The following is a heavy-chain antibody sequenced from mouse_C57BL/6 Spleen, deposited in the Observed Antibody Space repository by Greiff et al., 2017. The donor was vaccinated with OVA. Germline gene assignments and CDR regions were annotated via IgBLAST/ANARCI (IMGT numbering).Heavy chain of an antibody. CDR1: GFTFSDYG. J-gene: IGHJ4*01. V-gene: IGHV5-17*01. Sequence: EVQLVESGGGLVKPGGSLKLSCAASGFTFSDYGMHWVRQAPEKGLEWVAYISSGSSTIYYADTVKGRFTISSDNAKNTLFLQMTSLRSEDTAMYYCARPGYYYGSMDYWGQGTSVTVSS. CDR3: ARPGYYYGSMDY. D-gene: IGHD1-1*01. CDR2: ISSGSSTI.